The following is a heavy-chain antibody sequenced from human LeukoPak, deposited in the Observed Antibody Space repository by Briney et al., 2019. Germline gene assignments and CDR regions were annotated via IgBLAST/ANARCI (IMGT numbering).Heavy chain of an antibody. CDR3: ARDRRATLFGVVTHRWLDP. CDR2: IIPIFGTA. J-gene: IGHJ5*02. D-gene: IGHD3-3*01. CDR1: GGIFTSYA. V-gene: IGHV1-69*13. Sequence: SVKVSCKASGGIFTSYAISWVRQAPGQGLEWMGGIIPIFGTANYAQKFQGRGTSTADESTITGYMELSSLRSDGTAVYYCARDRRATLFGVVTHRWLDPWGQGTLVTVSS.